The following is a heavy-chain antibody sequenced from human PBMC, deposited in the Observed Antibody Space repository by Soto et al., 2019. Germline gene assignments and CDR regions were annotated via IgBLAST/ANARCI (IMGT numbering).Heavy chain of an antibody. Sequence: GGSLRLSCAASEFTFSSYAMCWVRQAPGKGLEWVSAISVSGGSTYYADSVKGRFTISRDNSKNTLYLQMNSLRGEDTDVYYCAKDGYTNNCSGGSCQPTLYYGMDVWGQGTTVTVSS. J-gene: IGHJ6*02. CDR2: ISVSGGST. CDR3: AKDGYTNNCSGGSCQPTLYYGMDV. CDR1: EFTFSSYA. V-gene: IGHV3-23*01. D-gene: IGHD2-15*01.